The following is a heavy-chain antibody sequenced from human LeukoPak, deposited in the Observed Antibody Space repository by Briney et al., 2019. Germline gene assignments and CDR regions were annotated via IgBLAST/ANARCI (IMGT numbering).Heavy chain of an antibody. V-gene: IGHV1-18*01. D-gene: IGHD2-2*01. Sequence: ASVKVSCKAPGYTFTSYGISWVRQAPGQGLEWMAWISANNGETRYAQNLQGRVTMTTDTSTSTAYMELRSLRSDDTAVYYCARVPPSAHQLLSSDYWGQGTQVTVSS. CDR2: ISANNGET. CDR3: ARVPPSAHQLLSSDY. J-gene: IGHJ4*02. CDR1: GYTFTSYG.